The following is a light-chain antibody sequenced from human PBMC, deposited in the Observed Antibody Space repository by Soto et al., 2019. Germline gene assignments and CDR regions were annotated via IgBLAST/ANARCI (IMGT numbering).Light chain of an antibody. J-gene: IGKJ1*01. V-gene: IGKV3-20*01. CDR2: GAS. CDR1: QSICSGS. Sequence: PGDTSTLSCRATQSICSGSLYWYPQKPGQAPRLLIYGASSRAHGIPDRFSGLGSGADFTLTITGLEPDDFAVYYCQHYGSSTRTFGQGTKVEIK. CDR3: QHYGSSTRT.